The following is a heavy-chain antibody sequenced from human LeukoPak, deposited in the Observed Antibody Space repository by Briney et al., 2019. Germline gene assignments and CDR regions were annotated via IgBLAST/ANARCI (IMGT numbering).Heavy chain of an antibody. D-gene: IGHD2-2*02. V-gene: IGHV3-23*01. J-gene: IGHJ6*02. CDR1: GFTFSSYA. CDR2: ISGSGGST. Sequence: GGSLRLSCAASGFTFSSYAMSWVRQAPGKGLEWVSAISGSGGSTYYADSVKGRFTISRDNSKNTLYLQMNSLRAEDTAAYYCAKDKGPAAISHYYYYGMDVWGQGTTVTVSS. CDR3: AKDKGPAAISHYYYYGMDV.